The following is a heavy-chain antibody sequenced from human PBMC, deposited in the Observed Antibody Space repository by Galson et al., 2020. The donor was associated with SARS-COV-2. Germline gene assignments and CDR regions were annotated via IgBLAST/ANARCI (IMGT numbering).Heavy chain of an antibody. D-gene: IGHD2-21*02. Sequence: SETLSLTCTVSGGSISSSSYYWGWIRQPPGKGLEWIGSIYYSGSTYYNPSLKSRVTISVDPSKNQFSPKLSSVTAADTAVYSCARQGIVVVTLDYWGQGTLVTASS. CDR2: IYYSGST. J-gene: IGHJ4*02. V-gene: IGHV4-39*01. CDR1: GGSISSSSYY. CDR3: ARQGIVVVTLDY.